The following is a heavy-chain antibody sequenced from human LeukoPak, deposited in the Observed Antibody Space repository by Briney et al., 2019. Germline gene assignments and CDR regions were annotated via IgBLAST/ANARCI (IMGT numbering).Heavy chain of an antibody. D-gene: IGHD2-2*01. V-gene: IGHV3-30*18. J-gene: IGHJ4*02. Sequence: GGSLRLSCAASGFTFSSYGIHWVRQAPGKGLEWVALISYDGSNKYYVDSVKGRFTISRDNSKNTVFVQMNSLRAEDTAVYYCAKGAAAQGSFDYWGQGTLVTVSS. CDR3: AKGAAAQGSFDY. CDR2: ISYDGSNK. CDR1: GFTFSSYG.